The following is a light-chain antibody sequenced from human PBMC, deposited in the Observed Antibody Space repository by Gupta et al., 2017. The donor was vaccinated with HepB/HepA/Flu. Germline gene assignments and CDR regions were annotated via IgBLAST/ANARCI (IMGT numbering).Light chain of an antibody. CDR1: SGHRSYA. J-gene: IGLJ3*02. CDR3: QTWGTGIQV. CDR2: LNSDGSH. Sequence: VLPHSPSASACLCASVKLTCTLSSGHRSYALAWHQQQPEKGPRYLMKLNSDGSHSKGDGIPDRFSGSNSGAERYLTISSLQSEDEADYYCQTWGTGIQVFGGGTKLTVL. V-gene: IGLV4-69*01.